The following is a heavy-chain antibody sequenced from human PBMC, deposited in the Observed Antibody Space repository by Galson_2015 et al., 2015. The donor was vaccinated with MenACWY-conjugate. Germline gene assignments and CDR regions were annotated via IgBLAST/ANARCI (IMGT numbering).Heavy chain of an antibody. J-gene: IGHJ6*02. CDR3: ARHPPLMAADGTSGFDV. Sequence: QSGEEVIKPGESLPISCTGSGASFTFYWIAWLRQMPGKGLEWMGIIYPGVSDTRYGPSFAGPFTILVDRATSTAYLLWSSLKASDTAMYFCARHPPLMAADGTSGFDVWGQGTTVTVSS. V-gene: IGHV5-51*01. D-gene: IGHD6-13*01. CDR1: GASFTFYW. CDR2: IYPGVSDT.